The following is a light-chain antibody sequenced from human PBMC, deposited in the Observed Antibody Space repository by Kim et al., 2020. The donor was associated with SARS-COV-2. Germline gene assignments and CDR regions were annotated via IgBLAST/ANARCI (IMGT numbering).Light chain of an antibody. V-gene: IGKV1-16*02. CDR3: QQYKTYPIT. CDR2: LAS. CDR1: QDISNS. J-gene: IGKJ5*01. Sequence: ASVGDRVTSTCRASQDISNSLAWFQQKPGKAPKSLIYLASRLQSGVPSKFSGSGFGTDFTLTISSLQPEDIATYYCQQYKTYPITFGQGTRLEIK.